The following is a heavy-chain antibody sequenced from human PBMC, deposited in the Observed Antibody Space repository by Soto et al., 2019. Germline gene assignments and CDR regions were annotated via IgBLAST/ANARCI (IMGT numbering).Heavy chain of an antibody. Sequence: GGSLRLSCAASGFTFSRYRMNWVRQAPGKGLEWVTYISSSSTSIYYADSVKGRFTISRDNAKNSLYLQMNSLRAEDTAVYYCARAETYFYGMDVWGQGTTVTVSS. CDR1: GFTFSRYR. V-gene: IGHV3-48*01. CDR2: ISSSSTSI. J-gene: IGHJ6*02. CDR3: ARAETYFYGMDV.